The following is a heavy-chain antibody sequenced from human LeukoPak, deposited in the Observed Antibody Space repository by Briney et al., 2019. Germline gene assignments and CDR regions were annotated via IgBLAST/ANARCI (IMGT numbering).Heavy chain of an antibody. CDR3: ARSSYSYGYDY. V-gene: IGHV4-34*01. CDR1: GGSFSGYY. D-gene: IGHD5-18*01. Sequence: SETLSLTCAVYGGSFSGYYWSWIRQPPGKGLEWIGEINHSGSTNYNPSLKSRVTISVDTSKNQFPLKLSSVTAADTAVYYCARSSYSYGYDYWGQGTLVTVSS. CDR2: INHSGST. J-gene: IGHJ4*02.